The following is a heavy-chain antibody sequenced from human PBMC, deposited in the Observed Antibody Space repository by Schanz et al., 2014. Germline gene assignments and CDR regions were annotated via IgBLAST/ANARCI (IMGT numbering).Heavy chain of an antibody. CDR3: ARGFDFWDR. J-gene: IGHJ4*02. CDR1: RYTFNTYG. V-gene: IGHV1-18*01. CDR2: MNPDSGNT. Sequence: QGQLVQSGPEVKEPGASVKVSCEASRYTFNTYGLNWVRQAPGQGLEWMGWMNPDSGNTGYAQKFQGRVTMTTDTSTGTAYMELRSLRSDDTAVYYCARGFDFWDRWGQGTLVIVSS. D-gene: IGHD3-3*01.